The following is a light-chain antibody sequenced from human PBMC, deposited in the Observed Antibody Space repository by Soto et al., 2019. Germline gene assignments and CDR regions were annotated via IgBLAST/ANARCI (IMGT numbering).Light chain of an antibody. CDR2: EVN. Sequence: QSALTQPASVSGSPGQSITISCTGTSSDIGGYNFVSWYQHHPGKAPKLMIYEVNNRPSGVSSRFSGSKSGNTASLTISGLQTEDEADYYCSSFTTSSTLVVFGGGKKLTVL. CDR1: SSDIGGYNF. CDR3: SSFTTSSTLVV. V-gene: IGLV2-14*01. J-gene: IGLJ2*01.